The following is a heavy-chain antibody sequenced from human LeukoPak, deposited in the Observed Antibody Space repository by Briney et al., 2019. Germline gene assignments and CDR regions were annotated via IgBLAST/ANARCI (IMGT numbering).Heavy chain of an antibody. J-gene: IGHJ3*02. Sequence: PSETLSLTCTVTGGSISSYYWSWIRLPPGKGLEWIGYLSKSGNTNYSPSLKSRVTIFGDTSKNQFFLKLSSVTAADTAVYYCARARYVNSFYAFDIWGQGTLVTVSS. CDR3: ARARYVNSFYAFDI. V-gene: IGHV4-59*01. CDR2: LSKSGNT. D-gene: IGHD3-9*01. CDR1: GGSISSYY.